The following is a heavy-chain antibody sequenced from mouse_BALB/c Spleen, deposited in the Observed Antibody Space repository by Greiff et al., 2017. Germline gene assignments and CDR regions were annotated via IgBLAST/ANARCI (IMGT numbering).Heavy chain of an antibody. CDR2: ISSGSSTI. CDR3: ARGGLGAGCAY. V-gene: IGHV5-17*02. Sequence: DVQLVESGGGLVQPGGSRKLSCAASGFTFSSFGMHWVRQAPETGLEWVAYISSGSSTIYYADTVKGRFTISRDNPKNTLFLQMTSLRSEDTAMDDCARGGLGAGCAYWGQGTLVTVSA. D-gene: IGHD4-1*01. J-gene: IGHJ3*01. CDR1: GFTFSSFG.